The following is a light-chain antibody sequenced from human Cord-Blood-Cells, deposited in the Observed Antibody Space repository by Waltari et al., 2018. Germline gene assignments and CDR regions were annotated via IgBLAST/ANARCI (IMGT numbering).Light chain of an antibody. CDR1: QSISSW. CDR2: DAS. J-gene: IGKJ3*01. Sequence: DIQMIQSHSSLSASVGDRVTITCRDSQSISSWLAWYQQKPGKAPKLLIYDASSLESGVPSRFSGSVSGTEFTLTISSLQPDDFATYYCQQFNSYIFTFVPGTKVDIK. V-gene: IGKV1-5*01. CDR3: QQFNSYIFT.